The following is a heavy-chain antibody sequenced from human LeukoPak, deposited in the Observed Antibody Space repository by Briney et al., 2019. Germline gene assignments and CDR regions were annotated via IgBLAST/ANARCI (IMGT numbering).Heavy chain of an antibody. CDR3: ARDRRLGYCSSTSCYGAYYYGMDV. D-gene: IGHD2-2*01. J-gene: IGHJ6*02. CDR1: GGSFSGYY. V-gene: IGHV4-34*01. Sequence: SETLSLTCAVYGGSFSGYYWTWIRQTPEKGLEWIGEMNPSGSTNYNPSLKSRVAISVDTSKNQFSLKLSSVTAADTAVYYCARDRRLGYCSSTSCYGAYYYGMDVWGQGTTVTVSS. CDR2: MNPSGST.